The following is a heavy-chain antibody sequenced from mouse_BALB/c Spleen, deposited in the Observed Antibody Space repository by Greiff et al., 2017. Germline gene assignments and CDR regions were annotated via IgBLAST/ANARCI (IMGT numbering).Heavy chain of an antibody. Sequence: EVKVEESGGGLVQPGGSMKLSCVASGFTFSSYWMSWVRQSPEKGLEWVAEIRLKSDNYATHYAESVKGKFTISSDDSKSRLYLQMNSLRAEDTGIYYCSYGNSWFAYWGQGTLVTVSA. CDR1: GFTFSSYW. CDR3: SYGNSWFAY. V-gene: IGHV6-6*02. CDR2: IRLKSDNYAT. J-gene: IGHJ3*01. D-gene: IGHD2-1*01.